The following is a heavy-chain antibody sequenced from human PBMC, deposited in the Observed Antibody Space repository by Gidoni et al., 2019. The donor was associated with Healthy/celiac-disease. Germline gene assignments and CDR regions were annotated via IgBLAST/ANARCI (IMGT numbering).Heavy chain of an antibody. D-gene: IGHD4-17*01. CDR3: ARVGGLTVTTYIDWYFDL. CDR1: GGSISSYY. Sequence: QVQLQESGPGLVKPSETLSLTCTVSGGSISSYYWSWIRQPPGKGLEWIGYIYYSGSTNYNPSLKSRVTISVDTSKNQFSLKLSSVTAADTAVYYCARVGGLTVTTYIDWYFDLWGRGTLVTVSS. J-gene: IGHJ2*01. CDR2: IYYSGST. V-gene: IGHV4-59*01.